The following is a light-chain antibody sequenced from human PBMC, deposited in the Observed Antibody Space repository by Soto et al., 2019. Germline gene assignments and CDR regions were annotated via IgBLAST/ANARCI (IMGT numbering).Light chain of an antibody. V-gene: IGKV1-9*01. CDR1: QDFSNF. CDR3: QQLYSFPLT. CDR2: DAS. Sequence: DIQLTQSPIFLSASVGDRVTITCRASQDFSNFLAWYQQKPGRAPKLLMYDASTLQSGVPSRFSGSGSGTEFTLTISSLQPEDFATYYCQQLYSFPLTFGGGTKVEIK. J-gene: IGKJ4*01.